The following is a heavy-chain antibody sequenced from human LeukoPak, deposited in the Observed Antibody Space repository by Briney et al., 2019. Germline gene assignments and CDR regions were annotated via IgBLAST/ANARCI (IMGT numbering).Heavy chain of an antibody. CDR3: ARDGTIAVAGNFGY. V-gene: IGHV1-69*05. Sequence: SVKVSCKASGGTFSSYAISWVRQAPGQGLEWMGRIIPIFGTANYAQKFQGRVTITTDESTSIAYMELSSLRSEDTAVYYCARDGTIAVAGNFGYWGQGTLVTVSS. CDR2: IIPIFGTA. D-gene: IGHD6-19*01. CDR1: GGTFSSYA. J-gene: IGHJ4*02.